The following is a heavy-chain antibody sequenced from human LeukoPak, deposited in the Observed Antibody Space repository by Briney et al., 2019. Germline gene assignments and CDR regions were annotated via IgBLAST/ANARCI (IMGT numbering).Heavy chain of an antibody. V-gene: IGHV4-4*07. CDR2: IFADGST. D-gene: IGHD3-22*01. CDR1: GGSISSYC. Sequence: PSETLSLTCTFSGGSISSYCWRWVRQPAGKGLEYIGHIFADGSTNYNPSLKSRVTMSVETSKNQFSLKVTSVTAADTAVYFCARGALDSSDFYFFDHWGQGTLVTVSS. J-gene: IGHJ4*02. CDR3: ARGALDSSDFYFFDH.